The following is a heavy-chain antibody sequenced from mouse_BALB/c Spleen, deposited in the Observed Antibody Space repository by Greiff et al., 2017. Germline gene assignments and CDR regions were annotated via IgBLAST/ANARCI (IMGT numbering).Heavy chain of an antibody. J-gene: IGHJ3*01. V-gene: IGHV5-4*02. CDR2: ISDGGSYT. D-gene: IGHD2-1*01. Sequence: EVKLQESGGGLVKPGGSLKLSCAASGFTFSDYYMYWVRQTPEKRLEWVATISDGGSYTYYPDSVKGRFTISRDNAKNNLYLQMSSLKSEDTAMYYCAREGRNGNYWFAYWGQGTLVTVSA. CDR1: GFTFSDYY. CDR3: AREGRNGNYWFAY.